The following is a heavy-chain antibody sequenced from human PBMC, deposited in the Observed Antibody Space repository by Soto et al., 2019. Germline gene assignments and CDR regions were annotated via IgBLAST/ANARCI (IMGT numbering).Heavy chain of an antibody. CDR1: GFTFDDYA. D-gene: IGHD3-10*01. CDR3: AKDMTGYYGSGSLFDY. J-gene: IGHJ4*02. CDR2: ISWNSGSI. Sequence: EVQLVESGGGLVQPGRSLRLSCTASGFTFDDYAMHWVRQAPGKGLEWVSGISWNSGSIGYADSVKGRSTISRDNAKNSLYLQMNSLRTEDTALYYCAKDMTGYYGSGSLFDYWGQGTLVTVSS. V-gene: IGHV3-9*01.